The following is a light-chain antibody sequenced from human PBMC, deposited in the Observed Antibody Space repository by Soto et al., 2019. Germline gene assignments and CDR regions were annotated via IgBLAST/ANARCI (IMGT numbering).Light chain of an antibody. V-gene: IGLV1-51*01. Sequence: QSVLTQPPSASAAPGQTVTISCSGSSSNIGRNYVSWYQHLPGTAPKLLIYDNDKRPSGIPDRFSGSKSGTSATLGITGLQTGDEADYYCGAWDNSLSVVVFGGGTKVTVL. J-gene: IGLJ2*01. CDR3: GAWDNSLSVVV. CDR1: SSNIGRNY. CDR2: DND.